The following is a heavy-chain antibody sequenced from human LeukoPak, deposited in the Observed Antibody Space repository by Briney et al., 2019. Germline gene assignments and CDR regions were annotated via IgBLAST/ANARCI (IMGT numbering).Heavy chain of an antibody. CDR1: GGTLSSYA. CDR3: SRCPGLRYFDWLHNWFDP. V-gene: IGHV1-69*01. CDR2: IIPIFGTA. D-gene: IGHD3-9*01. Sequence: SVKVSCKASGGTLSSYAISWVRQAPGQGLEWMGGIIPIFGTANYAQKFQGRDSITADESTSTAYMELSSMRSEDTAVYYCSRCPGLRYFDWLHNWFDPWGQGTLVTVSS. J-gene: IGHJ5*02.